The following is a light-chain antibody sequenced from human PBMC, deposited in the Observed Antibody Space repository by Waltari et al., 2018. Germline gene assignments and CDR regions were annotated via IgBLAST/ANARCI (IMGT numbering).Light chain of an antibody. CDR2: LGS. CDR1: QSLLHSNGYNY. J-gene: IGKJ2*01. Sequence: DIVMTQSPLSLPVTPGAPPSISCRSSQSLLHSNGYNYLDWYLQKPGQSPQLLIYLGSNRASGVPDRFSGSGSGTDFTLKISRVEAEDVGVYYCMQALQTKTFGQGTKLEIK. V-gene: IGKV2-28*01. CDR3: MQALQTKT.